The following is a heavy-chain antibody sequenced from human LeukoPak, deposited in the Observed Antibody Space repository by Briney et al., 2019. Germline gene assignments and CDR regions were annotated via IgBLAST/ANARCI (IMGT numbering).Heavy chain of an antibody. Sequence: GGSLRLSCAASGFTFSSYGMHWVRQAPGKGLEWVAVISYDGSNKYYADSVKGRFTISRDNSKNTLYLQMNSLRAEDTAVYYCAKDRGSGWYRKGCGMDVWGQGTTVTVSS. J-gene: IGHJ6*02. CDR3: AKDRGSGWYRKGCGMDV. CDR2: ISYDGSNK. CDR1: GFTFSSYG. D-gene: IGHD6-19*01. V-gene: IGHV3-30*18.